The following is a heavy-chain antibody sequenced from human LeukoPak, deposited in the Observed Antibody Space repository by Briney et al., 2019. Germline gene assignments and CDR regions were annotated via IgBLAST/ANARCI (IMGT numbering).Heavy chain of an antibody. CDR2: IYYSGST. D-gene: IGHD5-18*01. J-gene: IGHJ3*02. CDR3: ARGLGYSYGARGAFGI. V-gene: IGHV4-59*12. Sequence: PSETLSLTCTVSGGSISIYYWSWIRQPPGKGLEWIGYIYYSGSTNYNPSLKSRVTISVDTSKNQFSLKLSSVTAADTAVYYCARGLGYSYGARGAFGIWGQGTMVTVSS. CDR1: GGSISIYY.